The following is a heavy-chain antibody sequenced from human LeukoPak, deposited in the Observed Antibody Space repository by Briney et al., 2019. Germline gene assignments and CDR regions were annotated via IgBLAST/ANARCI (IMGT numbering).Heavy chain of an antibody. D-gene: IGHD2-15*01. V-gene: IGHV4-59*01. J-gene: IGHJ3*02. CDR3: ARDSRDIEAFDI. Sequence: PSETLSLTCTVSGASISSYYWSWIRQPPGKGLEWIGYIYYSGSTNYNPSLKSRVTISVDTSKNQFSLKLSSVTAADTAVYYCARDSRDIEAFDIWGQGTMVAVSS. CDR2: IYYSGST. CDR1: GASISSYY.